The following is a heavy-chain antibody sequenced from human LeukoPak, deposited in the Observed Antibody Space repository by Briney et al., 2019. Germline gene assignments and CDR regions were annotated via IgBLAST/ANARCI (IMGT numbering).Heavy chain of an antibody. V-gene: IGHV4-59*08. CDR1: GGSISSYY. J-gene: IGHJ4*02. CDR3: ARLSILTDYGDYEGFPGEYYFDY. Sequence: SETLSLTCTVSGGSISSYYWSWIRQPPGKGLKWIGYIYYSGSTNYNPSLKSRVTISVDTSKNQFSLKLSSVTAADTAVYYCARLSILTDYGDYEGFPGEYYFDYWGQGTLVTVSS. CDR2: IYYSGST. D-gene: IGHD4-17*01.